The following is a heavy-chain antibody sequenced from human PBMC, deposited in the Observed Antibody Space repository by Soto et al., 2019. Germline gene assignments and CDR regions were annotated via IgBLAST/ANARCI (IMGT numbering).Heavy chain of an antibody. V-gene: IGHV1-69*17. Sequence: SCKASGGTFSSYAISWVRQAPGQGLEWMGGIIPIFGITNYAQKFQGRVTMTTDTSTSTAYMEVRSLTSDDTAVYYCARHQTWNYYFFDYWGQGTLVTVSS. CDR1: GGTFSSYA. J-gene: IGHJ4*02. CDR3: ARHQTWNYYFFDY. D-gene: IGHD1-7*01. CDR2: IIPIFGIT.